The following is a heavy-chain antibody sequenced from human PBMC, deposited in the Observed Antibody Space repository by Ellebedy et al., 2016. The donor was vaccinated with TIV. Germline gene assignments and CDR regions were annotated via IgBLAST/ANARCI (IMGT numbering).Heavy chain of an antibody. CDR1: GYTFTSYD. V-gene: IGHV1-8*01. J-gene: IGHJ4*02. CDR3: ARAVPGGTAYFHY. Sequence: AASVKVSCKASGYTFTSYDINWVRQATGQGLEWLGWMSANSGNTYYTQKFQGRVTMTRTTSINTAYIELSGLTSEDTAVYYCARAVPGGTAYFHYWGQGTLGTVSS. D-gene: IGHD1-14*01. CDR2: MSANSGNT.